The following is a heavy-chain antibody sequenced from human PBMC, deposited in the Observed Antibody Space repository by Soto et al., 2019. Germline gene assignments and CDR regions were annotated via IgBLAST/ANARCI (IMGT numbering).Heavy chain of an antibody. J-gene: IGHJ3*02. CDR3: AKARGSGNYGVNAFDI. D-gene: IGHD1-26*01. CDR2: ISGSGGNT. Sequence: EVQVLESGGGLVQPGGSLRLSCAASGFTFSSYAMSWVRQAPGKGLEWVSTISGSGGNTYYADSVKGRFTISRDNYKNTLYLQMISLRGEDTAIYYSAKARGSGNYGVNAFDIWGQGTMVTVSS. V-gene: IGHV3-23*01. CDR1: GFTFSSYA.